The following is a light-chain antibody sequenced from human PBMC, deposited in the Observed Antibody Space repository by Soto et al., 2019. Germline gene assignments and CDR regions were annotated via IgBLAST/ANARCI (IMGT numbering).Light chain of an antibody. CDR2: DAS. CDR3: QQRTDWPLT. V-gene: IGKV3-11*01. J-gene: IGKJ4*01. CDR1: QSVGSY. Sequence: ETVLTQSPATLSLSPGQRDTLSCRASQSVGSYLAWYQQKPGQAPRLLIYDASNRATGIPARFSGSGSGTDFTLTITSLEPEDFAVYFCQQRTDWPLTFGGGTKLEI.